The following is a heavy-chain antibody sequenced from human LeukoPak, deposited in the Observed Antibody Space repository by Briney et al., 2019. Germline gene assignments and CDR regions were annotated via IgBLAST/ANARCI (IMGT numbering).Heavy chain of an antibody. CDR1: GFTFSSYT. D-gene: IGHD3-10*01. J-gene: IGHJ4*02. CDR3: TRVRSGNDFDY. CDR2: IRSKGYGGTT. Sequence: GGSLRLSCAASGFTFSSYTMSWARQAPGKGLEWVGFIRSKGYGGTTEYAASVEGRFSLSRDDSKSFVYLQMSSLKTEDTAVYYCTRVRSGNDFDYWGQGTLVTVSS. V-gene: IGHV3-49*04.